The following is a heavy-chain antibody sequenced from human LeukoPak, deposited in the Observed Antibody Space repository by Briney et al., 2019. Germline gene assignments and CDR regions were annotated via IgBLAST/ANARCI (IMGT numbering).Heavy chain of an antibody. Sequence: SETLSLTCAVDGVTFSGYYRSWIRQPPGKGLEWIGEINHSGSTNYNPSLKSRVTISVDTSKSQFSLQLSSVSAADPAVYYCARGPLRAWFDTWSQGTLVPVSS. J-gene: IGHJ5*02. CDR2: INHSGST. V-gene: IGHV4-34*01. CDR3: ARGPLRAWFDT. CDR1: GVTFSGYY. D-gene: IGHD2-15*01.